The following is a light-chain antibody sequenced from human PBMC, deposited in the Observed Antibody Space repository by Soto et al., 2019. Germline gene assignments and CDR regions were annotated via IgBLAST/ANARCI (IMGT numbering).Light chain of an antibody. CDR3: FSYTTSDIRV. V-gene: IGLV2-11*01. CDR2: AVS. Sequence: QSALTQPRSVSGSPGQSVTISCTGTNNDVGGYNFVSWYQQLPGKAPKLLISAVSRRPSGVPDRFSGSKSGNTASLTISGLQADDEADYFCFSYTTSDIRVFGGGTKLTVL. J-gene: IGLJ3*02. CDR1: NNDVGGYNF.